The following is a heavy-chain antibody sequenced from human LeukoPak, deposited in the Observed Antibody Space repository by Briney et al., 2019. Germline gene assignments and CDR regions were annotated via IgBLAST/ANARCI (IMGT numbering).Heavy chain of an antibody. Sequence: GGSLRLSCAASGFTVSSNYMSWVRQAPGKGLERVSVIYSGGSRYYAYSARGRFTISRDNSKNTLYLQMNSLRAEDTAVYYCARDRRDGYNYDAFDIWGQGTMVTVSS. J-gene: IGHJ3*02. D-gene: IGHD5-24*01. CDR1: GFTVSSNY. V-gene: IGHV3-66*01. CDR2: IYSGGSR. CDR3: ARDRRDGYNYDAFDI.